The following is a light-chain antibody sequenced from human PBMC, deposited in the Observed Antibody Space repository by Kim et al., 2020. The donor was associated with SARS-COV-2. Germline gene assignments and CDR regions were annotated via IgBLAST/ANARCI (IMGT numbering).Light chain of an antibody. J-gene: IGKJ4*01. CDR1: QSVSSN. V-gene: IGKV3-15*01. Sequence: EIVMTQSPATLSVSPGERATLSCRASQSVSSNLAWYQQKPGQAPRLLIYGASTRATGIPARLSGSGSGTEFTLTISSLQSEDFAVYYCQQYGNWPLALGRGTKVEIK. CDR2: GAS. CDR3: QQYGNWPLA.